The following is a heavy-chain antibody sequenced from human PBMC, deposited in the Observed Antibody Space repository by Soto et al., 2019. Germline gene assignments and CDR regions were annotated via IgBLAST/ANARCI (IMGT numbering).Heavy chain of an antibody. J-gene: IGHJ6*02. Sequence: ASVKVSCKVSGYTLTELSMHWVRQAPGKGLEWMGGFDPEDGETIYAQKFQGRVTMTEDTSTDTAYMELSSLRSEDTAVYYCATVTESRTASSWSRYYYNGMDVWGQGTTVTVSS. V-gene: IGHV1-24*01. CDR2: FDPEDGET. CDR1: GYTLTELS. CDR3: ATVTESRTASSWSRYYYNGMDV. D-gene: IGHD6-13*01.